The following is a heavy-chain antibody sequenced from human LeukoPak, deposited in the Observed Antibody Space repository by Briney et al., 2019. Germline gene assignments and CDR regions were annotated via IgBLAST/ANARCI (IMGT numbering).Heavy chain of an antibody. V-gene: IGHV1-18*01. J-gene: IGHJ6*03. CDR2: ISAYNGNT. Sequence: ASVKVSCKASGYTFTSYGISWVRQAPGQGLEWMGWISAYNGNTNYAQKLQGRATMTTDTSTSTAYMELRSLRSDDTAVYYCARNPLGYCSSTSCYLSDVTQYYYYYYMDVWGKGTTVTVSS. CDR1: GYTFTSYG. D-gene: IGHD2-2*01. CDR3: ARNPLGYCSSTSCYLSDVTQYYYYYYMDV.